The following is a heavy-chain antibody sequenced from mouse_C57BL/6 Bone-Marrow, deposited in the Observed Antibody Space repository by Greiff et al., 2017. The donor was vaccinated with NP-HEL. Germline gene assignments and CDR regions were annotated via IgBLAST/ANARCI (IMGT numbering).Heavy chain of an antibody. CDR2: IDPSDSET. D-gene: IGHD1-1*01. V-gene: IGHV1-52*01. CDR1: GYTFTSYW. J-gene: IGHJ2*01. CDR3: ARSKITTVVADFDY. Sequence: VQLQQPGAELVRPGSSVKLSCKASGYTFTSYWMHWVKQRPIQGLEWIGNIDPSDSETHYNQKFKDKATLTVDKSSSTAYMQLSSLTSEDSAVYYCARSKITTVVADFDYWGQGTTLTVSS.